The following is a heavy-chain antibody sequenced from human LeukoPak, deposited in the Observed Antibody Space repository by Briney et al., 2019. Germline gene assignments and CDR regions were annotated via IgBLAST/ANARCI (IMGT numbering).Heavy chain of an antibody. J-gene: IGHJ4*02. V-gene: IGHV4-59*01. D-gene: IGHD3-22*01. CDR3: ARVGKGSSGFDY. Sequence: SETLSLTCTVSGGSISSYYWSWIRQPPGKGLEWIGYIYYGGSTNYNPSLKSRVTISVDTSKNQFSLKLSSVTAADTAVYYCARVGKGSSGFDYWGQGTLVTVSS. CDR1: GGSISSYY. CDR2: IYYGGST.